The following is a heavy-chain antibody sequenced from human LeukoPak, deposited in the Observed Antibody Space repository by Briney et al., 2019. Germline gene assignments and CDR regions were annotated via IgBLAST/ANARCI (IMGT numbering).Heavy chain of an antibody. J-gene: IGHJ6*02. D-gene: IGHD6-6*01. V-gene: IGHV3-64*01. CDR3: ARDQVRYSSSPSTNSGMDV. Sequence: GGSLRLSCAASGYTFSSYAMHWVRQAPGKGLEYVSAISSNGGSTYYANSVKGRFTISRDNSKNTLYLQMGSLRAEDMAVYYCARDQVRYSSSPSTNSGMDVWGQGTTVTVSS. CDR2: ISSNGGST. CDR1: GYTFSSYA.